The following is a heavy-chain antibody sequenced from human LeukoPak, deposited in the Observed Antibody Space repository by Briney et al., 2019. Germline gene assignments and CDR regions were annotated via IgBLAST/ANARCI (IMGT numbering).Heavy chain of an antibody. Sequence: GGSLRLSCAASGFTFRDYYMNWIRQAPGKGLEGVAYISGSSTNTKHADSVKGRLTISRDNAKNSLYLQMTSLRAEDTAVYYCARSRGVTTSYNFDYWGQGTLVTVSS. D-gene: IGHD4-17*01. V-gene: IGHV3-11*03. CDR3: ARSRGVTTSYNFDY. CDR2: ISGSSTNT. J-gene: IGHJ4*02. CDR1: GFTFRDYY.